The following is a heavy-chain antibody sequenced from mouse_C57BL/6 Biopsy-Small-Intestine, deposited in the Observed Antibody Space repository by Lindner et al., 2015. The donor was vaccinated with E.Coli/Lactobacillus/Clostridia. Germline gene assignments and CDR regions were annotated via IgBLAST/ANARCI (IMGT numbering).Heavy chain of an antibody. Sequence: SVKVSCKSSGYTFTSYSISWVRQAPGQGLEWMAWINSYSANTKYAQNIQGRVTVTTDTSTSTTYMELRSLISDDTAVYYCARALHNDNGPLIREHDYWGQGTLVTVSS. V-gene: IGHV1S55*01. J-gene: IGHJ4*01. CDR3: ARALHNDNGPLIREHDY. D-gene: IGHD1-2*01. CDR1: GYTFTSYS. CDR2: INSYSANT.